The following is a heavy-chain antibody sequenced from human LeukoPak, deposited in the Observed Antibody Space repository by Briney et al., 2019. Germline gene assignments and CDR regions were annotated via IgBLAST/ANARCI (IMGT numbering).Heavy chain of an antibody. V-gene: IGHV4-4*07. CDR1: GGSIGFYF. Sequence: SETLSLTCTVSGGSIGFYFWSWIRQSAGKGLEWIGRINGNWVTNNNPSLKSRLTMAVDTSKNQFSLKLRFVTAADTAVYYCARTQGWGTVTTGYYYGMDVWGQGTTVTVSS. CDR2: INGNWVT. D-gene: IGHD4-11*01. J-gene: IGHJ6*02. CDR3: ARTQGWGTVTTGYYYGMDV.